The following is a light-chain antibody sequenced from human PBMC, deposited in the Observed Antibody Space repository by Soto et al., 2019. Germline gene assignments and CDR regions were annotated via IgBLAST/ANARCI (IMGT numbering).Light chain of an antibody. J-gene: IGKJ1*01. Sequence: IVLTQSPATLSFSPGERATLSCRASQNIAIYLAWYQQKSGQSPRLLIYDTFNRAPGIPDRFSGSGSGTDFTLSISSLEPEYFAVYYCQQRADWPWRFGQGTPVEIK. CDR2: DTF. CDR3: QQRADWPWR. V-gene: IGKV3-11*01. CDR1: QNIAIY.